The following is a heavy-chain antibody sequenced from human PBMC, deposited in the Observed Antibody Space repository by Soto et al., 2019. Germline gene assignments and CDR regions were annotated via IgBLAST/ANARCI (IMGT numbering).Heavy chain of an antibody. V-gene: IGHV4-39*01. Sequence: QVQLQESGPGLVKPSETLSLSCTVSGASVRSRTNYWGWIRQPPGKGLEWIGSIYYSGTTYYNPSLRSRVTISVDLSKNHFSLMLGSVTAADTAIYYCGRLDLSFGGTGFFDSWGQGTLVTVSS. D-gene: IGHD2-15*01. CDR3: GRLDLSFGGTGFFDS. J-gene: IGHJ4*02. CDR1: GASVRSRTNY. CDR2: IYYSGTT.